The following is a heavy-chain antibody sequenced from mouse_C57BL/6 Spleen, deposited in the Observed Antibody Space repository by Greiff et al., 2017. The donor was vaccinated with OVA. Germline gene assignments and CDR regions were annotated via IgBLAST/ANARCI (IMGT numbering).Heavy chain of an antibody. CDR3: ARDYGSSYVWFAY. D-gene: IGHD1-1*01. J-gene: IGHJ3*01. V-gene: IGHV5-17*01. CDR1: GFTFSDYG. CDR2: ISSGSSTI. Sequence: DVKLVESGGGLVKPGGSLKLSCAASGFTFSDYGMHWVRQAPEKGLEWVAYISSGSSTIYYADTVKGRFTISRDNAKNTLFLQMTSLRSEDTAMYYCARDYGSSYVWFAYGAKGLWSLSLQ.